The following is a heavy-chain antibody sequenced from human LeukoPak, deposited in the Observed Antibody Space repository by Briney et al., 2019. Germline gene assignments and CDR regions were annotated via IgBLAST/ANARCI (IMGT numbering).Heavy chain of an antibody. D-gene: IGHD2-15*01. Sequence: QPGGSLRLSCDASGFTFSNYYMSWVRQAPGKGLEWVANIKEDGSEKYYVDSVKGRFTISRDNAKNSLYLQMNSLRAEDTAVYYCAKALGYCSGGSCYSDYWGQGTLVTVSS. J-gene: IGHJ4*02. CDR2: IKEDGSEK. CDR3: AKALGYCSGGSCYSDY. V-gene: IGHV3-7*03. CDR1: GFTFSNYY.